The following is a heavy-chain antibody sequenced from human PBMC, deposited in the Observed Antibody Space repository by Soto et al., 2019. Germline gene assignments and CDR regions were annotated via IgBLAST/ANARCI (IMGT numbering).Heavy chain of an antibody. Sequence: SGPTLVNPTQTLTLTCTFSGFSLSTSGEGVGWIRQPPGKALEWLALVYWDDDKRYSPSLKSRLTTTKDTSKNQVVLTMTNIDPVDTATYYCVHRRVQIFDFWGQGALVTVSS. CDR2: VYWDDDK. CDR3: VHRRVQIFDF. V-gene: IGHV2-5*02. CDR1: GFSLSTSGEG. D-gene: IGHD1-1*01. J-gene: IGHJ4*02.